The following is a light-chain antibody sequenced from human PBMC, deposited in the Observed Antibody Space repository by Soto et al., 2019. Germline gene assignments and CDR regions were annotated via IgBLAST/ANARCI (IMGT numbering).Light chain of an antibody. CDR2: EVT. J-gene: IGLJ1*01. V-gene: IGLV2-14*01. Sequence: QSALTQPASVSGSPGQSITISCTGTSSDVGNYIYVSWYQQYPGKAPKLMIYEVTNRPSGVSNRFSGSKSGNTASLTISVLQAEDEADYFCSSSSSSSTLIIFGTGTKV. CDR1: SSDVGNYIY. CDR3: SSSSSSSTLII.